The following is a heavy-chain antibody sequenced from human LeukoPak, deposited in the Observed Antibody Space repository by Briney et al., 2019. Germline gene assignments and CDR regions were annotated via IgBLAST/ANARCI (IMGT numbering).Heavy chain of an antibody. Sequence: ASVKVSCKVSGCTLTELSMHWVRQAPGKGLEWMGGFDPEDGETIYAQKFQGRVTMTEDTSTDTAYMELSSLRSEDTAVYYCATDPAYCGGDCYWVYWGQGNLVTVSS. V-gene: IGHV1-24*01. D-gene: IGHD2-21*01. CDR1: GCTLTELS. J-gene: IGHJ4*02. CDR3: ATDPAYCGGDCYWVY. CDR2: FDPEDGET.